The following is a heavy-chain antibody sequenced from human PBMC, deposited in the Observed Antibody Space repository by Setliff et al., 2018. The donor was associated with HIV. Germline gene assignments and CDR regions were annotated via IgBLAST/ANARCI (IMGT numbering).Heavy chain of an antibody. V-gene: IGHV2-70*04. D-gene: IGHD3-10*01. CDR1: GFSPSTRGVR. CDR2: IDWDDDK. CDR3: ARIQSPTMVIDY. J-gene: IGHJ4*02. Sequence: ESGPTLMNPTQTLTLTCTFSGFSPSTRGVRMTWIRQPPGKALEWLARIDWDDDKYYNTSLQTRLTISKDTSKNQVVLTMTNMDPADTATYYCARIQSPTMVIDYWGRGTLVTVSS.